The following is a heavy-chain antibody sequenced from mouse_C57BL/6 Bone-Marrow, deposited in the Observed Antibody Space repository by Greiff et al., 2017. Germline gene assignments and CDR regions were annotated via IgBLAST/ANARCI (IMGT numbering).Heavy chain of an antibody. CDR3: ANYDVWFAY. CDR2: IWRGGST. CDR1: GFSLTSYG. V-gene: IGHV2-5*01. D-gene: IGHD2-12*01. J-gene: IGHJ3*01. Sequence: VQLQQSGPGLVQPSQSLSITCTASGFSLTSYGVNWVRQPPGKGLEWLGVIWRGGSTDYNAAFMSRLSSTKDNSKSQVFFKMNSLQADDTDIYYCANYDVWFAYWGQGTLVTVSA.